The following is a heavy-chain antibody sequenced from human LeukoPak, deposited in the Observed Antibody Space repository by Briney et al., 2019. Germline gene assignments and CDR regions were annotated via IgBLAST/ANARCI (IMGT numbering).Heavy chain of an antibody. Sequence: GGSLRLSCAASGFTFSSYSMNWVRQAPGKGLEWVSYISSSSSTIYYADSVKGRFTISRDNAKNSLYLQMNSLRAEDTAVYYCAIALQGATTLYNWFDPWGQGTLVTVSS. V-gene: IGHV3-48*01. CDR1: GFTFSSYS. CDR3: AIALQGATTLYNWFDP. J-gene: IGHJ5*02. CDR2: ISSSSSTI. D-gene: IGHD1-26*01.